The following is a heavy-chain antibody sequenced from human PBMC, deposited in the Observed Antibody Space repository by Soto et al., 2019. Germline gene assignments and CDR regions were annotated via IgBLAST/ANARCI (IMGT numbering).Heavy chain of an antibody. CDR2: IIPFLDIT. J-gene: IGHJ6*02. V-gene: IGHV1-69*08. D-gene: IGHD1-26*01. Sequence: QVQLVQSGAEVKKPGSSVKVSCEASGGTFSSYSINWVRQAPGQGLEWMGRIIPFLDITTYAQKFQDRVTITADKATRTGYLELSSMRSEDTSVYYCAREYVRGSSFDYYYGMDAWGQGTTVIVSS. CDR1: GGTFSSYS. CDR3: AREYVRGSSFDYYYGMDA.